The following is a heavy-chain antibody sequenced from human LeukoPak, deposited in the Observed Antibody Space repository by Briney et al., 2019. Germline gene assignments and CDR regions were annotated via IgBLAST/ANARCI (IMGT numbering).Heavy chain of an antibody. J-gene: IGHJ4*02. Sequence: GGSLRLSCAASGFTFANCAMSWVRQAPGMGLEWVSAIGGSGVGTNYADSVKGRFTISRDNSKNTVYLQVNSLRAEDTAVYYCAKNGRDDHDKYFFDFWGQGTLVSVSS. CDR2: IGGSGVGT. V-gene: IGHV3-23*01. D-gene: IGHD3-9*01. CDR1: GFTFANCA. CDR3: AKNGRDDHDKYFFDF.